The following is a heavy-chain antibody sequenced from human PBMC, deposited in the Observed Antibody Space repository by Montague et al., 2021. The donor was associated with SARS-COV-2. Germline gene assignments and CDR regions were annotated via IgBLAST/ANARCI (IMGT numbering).Heavy chain of an antibody. V-gene: IGHV2-70*01. J-gene: IGHJ6*02. D-gene: IGHD5/OR15-5a*01. CDR2: IDWDYDK. CDR1: GFSLSTSGLC. CDR3: ARRTMSTAMDV. Sequence: PALVKPTQTLTLTCTFSGFSLSTSGLCVGWIRQPPGKALEWLALIDWDYDKYYSTSLKTRLTISKDTSKNQVVLTMTNMDPVDTATYYCARRTMSTAMDVWGQGTTVTVSS.